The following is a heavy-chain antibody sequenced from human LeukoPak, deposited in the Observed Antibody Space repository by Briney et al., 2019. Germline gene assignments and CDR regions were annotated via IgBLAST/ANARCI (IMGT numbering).Heavy chain of an antibody. Sequence: SGTLSLTCAVPGGSISSSNWWNWVRQPPGKGLEWTGEIYHSGSTNYNPSLKSPVTLSVDKSKNQFSMWQSSVAAPGTAVYIFARALVIVGARTFDYWGQGTLVSVSS. V-gene: IGHV4-4*02. CDR2: IYHSGST. CDR3: ARALVIVGARTFDY. D-gene: IGHD1-26*01. J-gene: IGHJ4*02. CDR1: GGSISSSNW.